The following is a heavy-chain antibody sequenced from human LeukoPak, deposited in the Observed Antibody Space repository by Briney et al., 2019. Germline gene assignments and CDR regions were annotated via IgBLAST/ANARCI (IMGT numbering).Heavy chain of an antibody. CDR1: GFTFSSYA. D-gene: IGHD2-2*01. CDR2: ISGSGGST. CDR3: AKGGCSSTSCYAGSD. Sequence: PGRSLRLSWAAAGFTFSSYAMSWVRHPPRKGLEWVSAISGSGGSTYYADSVKGRFTISRDNSKNTLYLPMNRQRAEDTAVYYCAKGGCSSTSCYAGSDWGQGTLVTVSS. J-gene: IGHJ4*02. V-gene: IGHV3-23*01.